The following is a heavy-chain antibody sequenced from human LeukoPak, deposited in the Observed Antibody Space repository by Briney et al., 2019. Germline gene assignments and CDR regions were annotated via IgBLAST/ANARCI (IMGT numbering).Heavy chain of an antibody. CDR2: SYYSGST. V-gene: IGHV4-39*01. CDR1: GGSIISVGYY. Sequence: PSETLSLTRTVAGGSIISVGYYGGWIRQPPGKGLEWIGSSYYSGSTYYNLSLKSRVTISVDTSKNQFSLKLNSVTAADTAVYYYARDRSRGSTYGHDDFDIWGQGTVVVVSS. J-gene: IGHJ3*02. D-gene: IGHD5-18*01. CDR3: ARDRSRGSTYGHDDFDI.